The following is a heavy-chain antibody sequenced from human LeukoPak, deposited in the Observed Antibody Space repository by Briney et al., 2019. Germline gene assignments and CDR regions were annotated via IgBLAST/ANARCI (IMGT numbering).Heavy chain of an antibody. Sequence: PSETLSLTCAVYGGSISGYYWSWIRQPPGKGLEWIGEINHSGSTNYNPSLKSRVTISVDTSKNQFSLKLSSVTAADTAVYYCARGLIVGATEDYWGQGTLVTVSS. D-gene: IGHD1-26*01. V-gene: IGHV4-34*01. J-gene: IGHJ4*02. CDR2: INHSGST. CDR1: GGSISGYY. CDR3: ARGLIVGATEDY.